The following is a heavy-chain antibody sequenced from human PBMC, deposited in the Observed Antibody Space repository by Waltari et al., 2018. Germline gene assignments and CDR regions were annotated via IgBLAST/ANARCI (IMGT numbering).Heavy chain of an antibody. Sequence: QVQLVQSGAEVKKPGASVKVSCKASGYIFTDYYIHWVRQAPGRGLEWGGRFTPDSGGTNYAQNFQGRVTMTTDTSITTAYMELSRLTSDDTALYYCVRGSGGYSWFDPWGQGTLLTVSS. CDR1: GYIFTDYY. V-gene: IGHV1-2*06. CDR3: VRGSGGYSWFDP. D-gene: IGHD3-10*01. J-gene: IGHJ5*02. CDR2: FTPDSGGT.